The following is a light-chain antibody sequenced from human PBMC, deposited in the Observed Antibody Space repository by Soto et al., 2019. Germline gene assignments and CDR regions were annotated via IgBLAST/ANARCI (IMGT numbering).Light chain of an antibody. CDR2: EVN. J-gene: IGLJ2*01. Sequence: QSVLTQPASVSGSPGQSITISCTGTSSDVGGYNYVSWYQHYPGKAPKLMIYEVNNRPSGVSNRFSGSKSGNTASLTISGLQADDEADYYCSSYTDSSTVVFGGGTQLTVL. CDR1: SSDVGGYNY. V-gene: IGLV2-14*01. CDR3: SSYTDSSTVV.